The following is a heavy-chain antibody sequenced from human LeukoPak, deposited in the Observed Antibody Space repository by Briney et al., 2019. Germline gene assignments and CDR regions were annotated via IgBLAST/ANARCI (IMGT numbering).Heavy chain of an antibody. D-gene: IGHD2-15*01. CDR2: IYTSGST. Sequence: PSETLSLTCTVSGGSISSYYWSWIRQPAGKGLEWIGRIYTSGSTNYNPSLKSRVTMSVDTSKNQSSLKLSSVTAADTAVYYCARTTEGYCRGSSCYYYYYYMDVWGKGTTVTVSS. CDR3: ARTTEGYCRGSSCYYYYYYMDV. V-gene: IGHV4-4*07. J-gene: IGHJ6*03. CDR1: GGSISSYY.